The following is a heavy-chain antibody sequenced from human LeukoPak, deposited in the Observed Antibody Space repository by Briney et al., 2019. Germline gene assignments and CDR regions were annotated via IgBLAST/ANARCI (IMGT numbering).Heavy chain of an antibody. CDR1: GFTFSTYW. V-gene: IGHV3-23*01. CDR2: INGGGDTT. CDR3: AKALDTYGYMRFDF. D-gene: IGHD5-18*01. Sequence: GGSLRLSCAGSGFTFSTYWMNWVRQAPGKGLEWVSAINGGGDTTYYADSVKGRFTISRDKSKNTMYLQMNSLRAEDTALYYCAKALDTYGYMRFDFWGQGTLVTVSS. J-gene: IGHJ4*02.